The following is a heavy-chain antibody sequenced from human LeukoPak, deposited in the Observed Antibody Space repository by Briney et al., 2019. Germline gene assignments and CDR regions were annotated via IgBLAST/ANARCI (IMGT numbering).Heavy chain of an antibody. J-gene: IGHJ6*02. CDR2: IIPILGIA. D-gene: IGHD3-10*01. CDR3: ASGRSSGSYYGMDV. V-gene: IGHV1-69*02. CDR1: GGTFSSYT. Sequence: SVKVSCKASGGTFSSYTISWVRQAPGQGLEWMGRIIPILGIANYAHKFQGRVTITADKSTSTAYLELSSLRSEDTAVYYCASGRSSGSYYGMDVWGQGTTVTVSS.